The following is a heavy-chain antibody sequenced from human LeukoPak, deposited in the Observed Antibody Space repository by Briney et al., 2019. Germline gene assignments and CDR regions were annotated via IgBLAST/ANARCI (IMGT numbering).Heavy chain of an antibody. CDR1: GGSFSGYY. J-gene: IGHJ4*02. CDR2: ISHSGSS. D-gene: IGHD3-22*01. Sequence: PSETLSLTCAVYGGSFSGYYWSWIRQPPGKGLEWIGEISHSGSSNSNPSLKGRVTMSAGMSKNQFSLKLSSVTAADTAVYFCARLAYYLDSSGYYLYYFDNWGQGTPVTVSS. CDR3: ARLAYYLDSSGYYLYYFDN. V-gene: IGHV4-34*01.